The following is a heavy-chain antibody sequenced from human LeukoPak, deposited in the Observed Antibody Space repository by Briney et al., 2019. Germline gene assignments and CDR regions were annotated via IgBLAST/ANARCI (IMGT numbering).Heavy chain of an antibody. Sequence: GGSLGLSCAASGFTFSSYEMNWVRQAPGKGLEWVSYISSSGSTIYYADSVKGGFTISRDNAKNSLYLQMNSLRAEDTAGYYCAELGITMIGGVWGKGTTVTISS. CDR2: ISSSGSTI. J-gene: IGHJ6*04. D-gene: IGHD3-10*02. CDR1: GFTFSSYE. CDR3: AELGITMIGGV. V-gene: IGHV3-48*03.